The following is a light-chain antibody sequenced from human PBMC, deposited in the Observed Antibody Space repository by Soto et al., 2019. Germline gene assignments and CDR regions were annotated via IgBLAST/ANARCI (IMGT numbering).Light chain of an antibody. CDR3: QQYDNLPNT. J-gene: IGKJ2*01. CDR2: DAS. V-gene: IGKV1-33*01. Sequence: DIQMTQSPSSLSASVGDSVTITCQASQDINNYINWYQHKPGKAPKLLIYDASNLESGVPSRFSGSASGTAFTFPISSLQPEDSATDSCQQYDNLPNTFGQGTKLEIK. CDR1: QDINNY.